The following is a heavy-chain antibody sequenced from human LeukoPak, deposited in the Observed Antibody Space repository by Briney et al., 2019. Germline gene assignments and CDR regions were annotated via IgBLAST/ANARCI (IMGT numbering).Heavy chain of an antibody. CDR1: AGSICNSY. V-gene: IGHV4-4*08. CDR2: ISTGGDI. J-gene: IGHJ5*02. CDR3: VRGPVRGYDLEP. Sequence: SDTLSLTCAVSAGSICNSYCSWARQPPGKGLEFIGYISTGGDINCNPSLRSRATMSINTSNNQLSLTLTSVTTADTGVYFCVRGPVRGYDLEPWGQGSLVTVSS. D-gene: IGHD3-22*01.